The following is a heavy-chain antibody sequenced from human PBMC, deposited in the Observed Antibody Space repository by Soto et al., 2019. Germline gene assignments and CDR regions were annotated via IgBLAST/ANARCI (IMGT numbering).Heavy chain of an antibody. J-gene: IGHJ4*02. CDR2: IYYSGST. CDR3: AREPIAAPGGIDY. V-gene: IGHV4-31*03. Sequence: LSLTCTVSGGSISSGGYYWSWIRQHPGKGLEWIGYIYYSGSTYYNRSLKSRVTISVDTSKNQFSLKLSSVTAADTAVYYCAREPIAAPGGIDYWGQGTLVTVSS. CDR1: GGSISSGGYY. D-gene: IGHD6-6*01.